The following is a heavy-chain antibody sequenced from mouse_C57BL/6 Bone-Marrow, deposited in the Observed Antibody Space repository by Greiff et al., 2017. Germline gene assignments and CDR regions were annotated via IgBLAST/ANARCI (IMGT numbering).Heavy chain of an antibody. Sequence: EVKVVESGGGLVKPGGSLKLSCAASGFTFSDYGMHWVRQAPEKGLEWVAYISSGSSTIYYADTVKGRFTISRDNAKNTLFLQMTRLRSEDTAMYYCARSGDGSRDWYFDVWGTGTTVTVSS. J-gene: IGHJ1*03. CDR1: GFTFSDYG. D-gene: IGHD1-1*01. CDR2: ISSGSSTI. CDR3: ARSGDGSRDWYFDV. V-gene: IGHV5-17*01.